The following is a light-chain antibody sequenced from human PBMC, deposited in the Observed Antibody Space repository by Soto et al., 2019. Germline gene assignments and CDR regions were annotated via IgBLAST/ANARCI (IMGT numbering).Light chain of an antibody. CDR3: QQYTDWPWGT. CDR2: GAS. J-gene: IGKJ4*01. Sequence: EIVLTQSPGTLSLSPGERATLSCRASQSVTSSYLAWYQQKPGQAPRLLIYGASSRATGIPDRFSGSGSGTDFTLTISRLEPEDFVVYYCQQYTDWPWGTFGGGTKVGIK. CDR1: QSVTSSY. V-gene: IGKV3-20*01.